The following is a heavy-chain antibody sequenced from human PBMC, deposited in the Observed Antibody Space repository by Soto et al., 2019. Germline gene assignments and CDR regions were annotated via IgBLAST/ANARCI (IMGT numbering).Heavy chain of an antibody. J-gene: IGHJ6*02. D-gene: IGHD1-1*01. CDR2: ISYDGSNK. Sequence: QVQLVESGGGVVQPGRSLRLSCAASGFTFSSYGMHWVRQAPGKGLEWLALISYDGSNKYYTDSVKGRFIISRDTAKNTLFLQMNNLSAEDTAVYYCAKETTYETSSYYGMNVWGQGTTVTVSS. CDR3: AKETTYETSSYYGMNV. V-gene: IGHV3-30*18. CDR1: GFTFSSYG.